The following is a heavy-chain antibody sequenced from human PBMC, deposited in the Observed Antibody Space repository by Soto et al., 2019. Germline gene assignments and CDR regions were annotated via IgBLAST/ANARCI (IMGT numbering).Heavy chain of an antibody. V-gene: IGHV3-33*01. J-gene: IGHJ4*02. Sequence: QVQLVESGGGVVQPGRSLRLSCAASGFTFSSYGMHWVRQAPGKGLEWVAVIWYDGSNKYYADSVKGRFTISRDNSQNPLYLQMNSLRAEDTAVYYCARGGELLDYWGQGTLVTVSS. CDR2: IWYDGSNK. CDR3: ARGGELLDY. D-gene: IGHD1-26*01. CDR1: GFTFSSYG.